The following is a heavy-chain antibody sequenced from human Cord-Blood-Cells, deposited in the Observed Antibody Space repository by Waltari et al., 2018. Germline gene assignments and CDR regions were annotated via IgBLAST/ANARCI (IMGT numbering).Heavy chain of an antibody. CDR1: GFTFRSYE. V-gene: IGHV3-48*03. J-gene: IGHJ4*02. D-gene: IGHD3-10*01. CDR3: VDVGTSFGY. CDR2: ISSSGSTI. Sequence: EVQLVESGGGLVQPGGSLRLSCAASGFTFRSYEMNWVRQAPGKGLEWVSYISSSGSTIYYADSVKGRFTISRDNAKNSLYLQMNSLRAEDTAVYYCVDVGTSFGYWGQGTLVTVSS.